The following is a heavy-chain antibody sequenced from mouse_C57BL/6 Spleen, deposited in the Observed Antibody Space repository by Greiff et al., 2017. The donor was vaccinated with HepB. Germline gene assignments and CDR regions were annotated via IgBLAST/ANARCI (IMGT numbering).Heavy chain of an antibody. V-gene: IGHV1-67*01. D-gene: IGHD1-1*01. CDR2: ISTYYGDA. Sequence: QVHVKQSGPELVRPGVSVKISCKGSGYTFTDYAMHWVKQSHAKSLEWIGVISTYYGDASYNQKFKDKATMTVDKSSSTAYMELARLTSEDSAVYYCARLVYYGSSFDYWGQGTTLTVSS. J-gene: IGHJ2*01. CDR1: GYTFTDYA. CDR3: ARLVYYGSSFDY.